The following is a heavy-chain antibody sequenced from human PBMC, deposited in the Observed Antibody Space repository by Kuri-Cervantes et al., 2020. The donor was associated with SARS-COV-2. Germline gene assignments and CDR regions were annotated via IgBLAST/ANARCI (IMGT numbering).Heavy chain of an antibody. CDR1: GFTFSSYA. D-gene: IGHD3-22*01. J-gene: IGHJ1*01. V-gene: IGHV3-23*01. Sequence: ETLSLTCAASGFTFSSYAMSWVRQAPGKGLEWVSAISGSGGSTYYADSVKGRFTISRDNSKNTLYLQMNSLRAEDTAVYYCAKDFGTYYDSSGYLKYWGQGTLVTVSS. CDR3: AKDFGTYYDSSGYLKY. CDR2: ISGSGGST.